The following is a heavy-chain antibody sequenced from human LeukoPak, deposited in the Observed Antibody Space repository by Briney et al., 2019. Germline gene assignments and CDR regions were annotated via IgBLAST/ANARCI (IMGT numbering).Heavy chain of an antibody. D-gene: IGHD1-1*01. CDR3: STGTGRTDFDY. CDR2: VISKTDGGTT. CDR1: GFTFSKAW. J-gene: IGHJ4*02. V-gene: IGHV3-15*01. Sequence: GGSLRLSCAASGFTFSKAWMSWVRQAPGKGLEWVGRVISKTDGGTTDYAAPVKGRFTISRDDSKNTLDLQMNSLKTEDTAVYYCSTGTGRTDFDYWGQGTLVTVSS.